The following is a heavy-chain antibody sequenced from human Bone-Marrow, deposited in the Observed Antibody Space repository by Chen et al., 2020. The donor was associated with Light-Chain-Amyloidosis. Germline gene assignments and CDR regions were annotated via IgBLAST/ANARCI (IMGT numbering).Heavy chain of an antibody. J-gene: IGHJ4*02. CDR3: ARRRDGYNFDY. Sequence: EVQLEQSGPEVKKPGESLKISRKGSGYTFPNYWIGWGRQMPGKGLEWMGVIYPDDSDARYSPSFEGQVTISADKSITPAYLQWRSLKASDTAMYYCARRRDGYNFDYWGQGTLVTVSS. D-gene: IGHD5-12*01. CDR2: IYPDDSDA. V-gene: IGHV5-51*01. CDR1: GYTFPNYW.